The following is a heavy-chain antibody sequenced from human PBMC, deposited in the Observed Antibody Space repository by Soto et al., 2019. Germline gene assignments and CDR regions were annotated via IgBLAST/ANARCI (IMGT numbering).Heavy chain of an antibody. CDR3: VPLMLQFLDY. J-gene: IGHJ4*02. V-gene: IGHV3-33*01. D-gene: IGHD4-4*01. CDR1: GFTFSTYG. CDR2: IWYDGSKK. Sequence: QVQLVDSGGGVVQPGRSLRLSCAASGFTFSTYGMHWVRQAPGKGLEWVAVIWYDGSKKYYADSVKGRFTISRDNPKNTLYLQMSSLRAQDTAGYYCVPLMLQFLDYWGQGTLVTVSS.